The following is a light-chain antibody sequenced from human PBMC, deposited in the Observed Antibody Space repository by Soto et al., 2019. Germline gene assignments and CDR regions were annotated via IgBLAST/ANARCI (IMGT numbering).Light chain of an antibody. J-gene: IGLJ2*01. CDR2: LNSDGSH. Sequence: QLVLTQSPSASASLGASVKLTCTLSSGHSSYAIAWHQQQPEKGPRYLMKLNSDGSHSKGDGIPDRFSGSSFGAERYLTISRLQSEDEADYYCQTWGTGIVIFGGGTKLTVL. V-gene: IGLV4-69*02. CDR1: SGHSSYA. CDR3: QTWGTGIVI.